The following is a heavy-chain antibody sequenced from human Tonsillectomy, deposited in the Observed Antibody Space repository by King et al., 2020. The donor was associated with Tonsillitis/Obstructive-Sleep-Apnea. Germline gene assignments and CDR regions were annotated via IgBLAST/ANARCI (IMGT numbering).Heavy chain of an antibody. V-gene: IGHV4-39*01. CDR3: ASPYSASSAVVY. D-gene: IGHD6-6*01. CDR2: ISYSGST. CDR1: GDSISSSSYC. Sequence: LQLQESGPGLVKPSETLSLTCTVSGDSISSSSYCWGWIRQPPGKGLEWIGSISYSGSTYYNPSLNSRITISVDTSKNQFSLKLNSLTAADTAVYYCASPYSASSAVVYWGQGTLVTVSS. J-gene: IGHJ4*02.